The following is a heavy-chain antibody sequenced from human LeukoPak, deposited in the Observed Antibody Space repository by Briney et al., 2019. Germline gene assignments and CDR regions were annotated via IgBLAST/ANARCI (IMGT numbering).Heavy chain of an antibody. CDR3: ARLTLHSSSWYGARDLDY. J-gene: IGHJ4*02. CDR1: GGSISTYY. Sequence: SETLSLTCTVSGGSISTYYWSWIRQPPGKGLEWIGYICYSGSTNYNPSLKSRVTISVDTSKKQFSLKLRSVTAADTAVYYCARLTLHSSSWYGARDLDYWGQGTLVTVSS. CDR2: ICYSGST. D-gene: IGHD6-13*01. V-gene: IGHV4-59*01.